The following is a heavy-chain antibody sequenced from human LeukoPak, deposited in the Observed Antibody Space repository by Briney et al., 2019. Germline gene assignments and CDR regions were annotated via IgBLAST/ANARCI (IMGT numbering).Heavy chain of an antibody. V-gene: IGHV3-23*01. Sequence: GGSLRLSCAASGFAFSSYAMSWVRQAPGKGLEWVSTITTSDGNTYYADSVKGRFTVSRDNSKNTLFLQMNSLRAEDTAVYYCAKDGGLWVSAHWGDSWGRGTLVTVSS. D-gene: IGHD7-27*01. CDR1: GFAFSSYA. CDR3: AKDGGLWVSAHWGDS. J-gene: IGHJ4*02. CDR2: ITTSDGNT.